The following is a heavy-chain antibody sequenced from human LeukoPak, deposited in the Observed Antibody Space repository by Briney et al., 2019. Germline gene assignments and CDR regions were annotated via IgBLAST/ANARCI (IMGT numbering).Heavy chain of an antibody. D-gene: IGHD3-10*01. CDR1: GFTFSSYA. CDR2: ISGSGGST. Sequence: PGGSLRLSCAASGFTFSSYAMSWVRQAPGKGLEWVSAISGSGGSTSYAQKFQGRVTMTRDMSTSTVYMELSSLRSEDTAVYYCARLWFGDLDYWGQGTLVTVSS. J-gene: IGHJ4*02. V-gene: IGHV3-23*01. CDR3: ARLWFGDLDY.